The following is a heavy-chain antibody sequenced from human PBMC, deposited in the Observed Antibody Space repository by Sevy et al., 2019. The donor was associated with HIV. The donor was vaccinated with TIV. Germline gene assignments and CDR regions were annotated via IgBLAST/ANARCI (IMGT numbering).Heavy chain of an antibody. J-gene: IGHJ4*02. CDR2: ISRSSSYI. D-gene: IGHD1-1*01. Sequence: GGSLRLSCAASGFTLSSYSMNWVRQAPGKGLEWVSSISRSSSYIYYAYSVKGRFTISRDNAKNSLYLQMNSLRAEDTAVYYCARESLVGGTNFFDYWGQGALVTVSS. CDR3: ARESLVGGTNFFDY. CDR1: GFTLSSYS. V-gene: IGHV3-21*01.